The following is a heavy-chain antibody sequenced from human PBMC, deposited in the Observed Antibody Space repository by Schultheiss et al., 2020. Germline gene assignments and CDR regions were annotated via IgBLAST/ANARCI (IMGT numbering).Heavy chain of an antibody. CDR1: GFSFINSA. Sequence: GESLKISCAASGFSFINSAMSWVRQTPGRGLEWVGRIKSKTDGGTTDYAAPVKGRFTISRDDSKNTLYLQMNSLKIEDTAVYYCTTAPLPANDYWGQGTLVTVSS. CDR2: IKSKTDGGTT. CDR3: TTAPLPANDY. J-gene: IGHJ4*02. D-gene: IGHD2-2*01. V-gene: IGHV3-15*01.